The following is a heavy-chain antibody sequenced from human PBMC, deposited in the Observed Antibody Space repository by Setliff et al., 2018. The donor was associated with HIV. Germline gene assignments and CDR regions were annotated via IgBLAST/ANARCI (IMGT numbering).Heavy chain of an antibody. D-gene: IGHD3-10*01. CDR3: ATDRLIKLIWGVIKELAY. J-gene: IGHJ4*02. V-gene: IGHV1-2*02. CDR1: GYTFTVSY. CDR2: INPNSGDT. Sequence: VASVKVFCKASGYTFTVSYLHWVRQAPGQGLEWMGWINPNSGDTNYAQKFQGRVTMTRDTSISTAYMELSRLRSDDTAMYYCATDRLIKLIWGVIKELAYWGQGTLVTVSS.